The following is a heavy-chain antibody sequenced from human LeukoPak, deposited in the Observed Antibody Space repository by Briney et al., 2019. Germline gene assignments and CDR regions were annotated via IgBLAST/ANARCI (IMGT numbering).Heavy chain of an antibody. V-gene: IGHV3-15*01. Sequence: GGSLRLSCAASGFTFNNAWMSWVREAPGKGLEWVGRIKSKSDGGTTDYAAPVKGRFTISRDDSENTLYLQMNSLKTEDTAVYYCTTAYCGGDCYTASFDYWGQGTLVTVSS. CDR2: IKSKSDGGTT. D-gene: IGHD2-21*02. CDR1: GFTFNNAW. J-gene: IGHJ4*02. CDR3: TTAYCGGDCYTASFDY.